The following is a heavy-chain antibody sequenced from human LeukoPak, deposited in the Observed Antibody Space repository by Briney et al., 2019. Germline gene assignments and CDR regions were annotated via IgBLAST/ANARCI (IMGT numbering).Heavy chain of an antibody. J-gene: IGHJ3*01. V-gene: IGHV1-69*13. D-gene: IGHD3-3*01. CDR1: GGTFSSYA. CDR3: ARPIRFLDPTKAAFDV. Sequence: SVKVSCKASGGTFSSYAISWVRQAPGQGLEWMGGIIPIFGTANYAQKFQGRVTITADESTSTAYMELSSLRSEDTAVYYCARPIRFLDPTKAAFDVWGQGTMVTVSS. CDR2: IIPIFGTA.